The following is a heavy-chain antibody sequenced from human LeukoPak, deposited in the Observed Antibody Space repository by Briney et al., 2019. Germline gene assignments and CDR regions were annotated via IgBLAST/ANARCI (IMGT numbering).Heavy chain of an antibody. D-gene: IGHD6-13*01. CDR3: AKAFGYSSSWYWGGFDY. V-gene: IGHV3-23*01. J-gene: IGHJ4*02. Sequence: GGSLRLSCAASGFTFSSYAMSWVRQAPGKGLEWVSAISGSGGSTYYADSVKGRFTISRDNSKNTLYLQMNSLRAEDTAVYYCAKAFGYSSSWYWGGFDYWGQGTLFTVSS. CDR1: GFTFSSYA. CDR2: ISGSGGST.